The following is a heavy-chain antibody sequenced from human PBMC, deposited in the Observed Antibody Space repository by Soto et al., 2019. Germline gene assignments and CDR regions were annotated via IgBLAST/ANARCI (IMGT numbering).Heavy chain of an antibody. Sequence: SVKVSCKASGGTFSSYAISWVRQAPGQGLEWMGGIIPIFGTANYAQKFQGRVTITADKSTSTAYMELSSLRSEDTAVYYCAYDFWSGPMRMDVWGQGTTVTVYS. CDR3: AYDFWSGPMRMDV. CDR2: IIPIFGTA. D-gene: IGHD3-3*01. CDR1: GGTFSSYA. J-gene: IGHJ6*02. V-gene: IGHV1-69*06.